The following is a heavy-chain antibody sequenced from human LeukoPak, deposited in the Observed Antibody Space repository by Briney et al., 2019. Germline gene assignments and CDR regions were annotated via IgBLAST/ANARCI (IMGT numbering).Heavy chain of an antibody. CDR1: GYTFTSYD. V-gene: IGHV1-8*01. J-gene: IGHJ4*02. Sequence: ASVKVSCKASGYTFTSYDINWMRQATGQGLEWMGWINPNSGNAGYAQNFRGRVTMTRGTSISTVYMELSSLKSEDTAVYYCARKMRDSGSYPDWGPGTLVTVSS. D-gene: IGHD3-10*01. CDR3: ARKMRDSGSYPD. CDR2: INPNSGNA.